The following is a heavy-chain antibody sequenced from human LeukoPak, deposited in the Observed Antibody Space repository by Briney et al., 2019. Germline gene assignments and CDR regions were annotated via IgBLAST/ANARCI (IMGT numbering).Heavy chain of an antibody. CDR3: ARGWWDLGEIPF. CDR1: GYTFSAYV. Sequence: ASVKVSCKGSGYTFSAYVLHWVRQAPGQSLEWMGWINGGNGETRYSENFHGRVTITRDAAAKTSYMELSSLGPEDTAVYYCARGWWDLGEIPFWGQGTPVIVSS. D-gene: IGHD1-26*01. CDR2: INGGNGET. V-gene: IGHV1-3*01. J-gene: IGHJ4*02.